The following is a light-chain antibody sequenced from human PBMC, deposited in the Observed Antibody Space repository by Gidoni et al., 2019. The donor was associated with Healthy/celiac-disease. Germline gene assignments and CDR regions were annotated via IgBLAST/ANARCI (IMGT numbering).Light chain of an antibody. CDR3: QQRNSYPLYT. Sequence: DIQLTHSPSFLSASVGDRVTITCRASQGISSYSVWYQQKPGKAPKLLIYAASTLQSGVPSRFSGSGSGTEFTLTISSLQPEDFATYYCQQRNSYPLYTFGPGTKVDIK. V-gene: IGKV1-9*01. CDR2: AAS. J-gene: IGKJ3*01. CDR1: QGISSY.